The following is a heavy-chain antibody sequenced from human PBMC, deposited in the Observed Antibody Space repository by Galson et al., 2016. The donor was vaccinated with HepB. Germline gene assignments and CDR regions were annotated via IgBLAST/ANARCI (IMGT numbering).Heavy chain of an antibody. V-gene: IGHV3-23*01. D-gene: IGHD4-17*01. CDR1: GFTFNNYA. Sequence: SLRLSCAASGFTFNNYAMSWVRQAPGKGLEWASTITGSGRSTYYADSVKGRFTISRDNSKNTLYLQMNSLRAEDTAVYYCAKLGGFDEYGDGFDYWGQGTLVTVSS. J-gene: IGHJ4*02. CDR2: ITGSGRST. CDR3: AKLGGFDEYGDGFDY.